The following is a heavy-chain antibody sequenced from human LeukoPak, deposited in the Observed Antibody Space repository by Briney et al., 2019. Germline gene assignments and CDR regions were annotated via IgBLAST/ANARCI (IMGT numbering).Heavy chain of an antibody. D-gene: IGHD1-1*01. CDR2: TYYRSNWYY. Sequence: SQTLSLTCAISGDSVSDNSAAWSWIRQSRSRGLEWLGRTYYRSNWYYNYAISVKSRITVTPDTSKNQFSLQLNSVTPEDTAVYYCARDLCDRANCPNNWIDAWGQGTLVTVSS. V-gene: IGHV6-1*01. CDR1: GDSVSDNSAA. J-gene: IGHJ5*02. CDR3: ARDLCDRANCPNNWIDA.